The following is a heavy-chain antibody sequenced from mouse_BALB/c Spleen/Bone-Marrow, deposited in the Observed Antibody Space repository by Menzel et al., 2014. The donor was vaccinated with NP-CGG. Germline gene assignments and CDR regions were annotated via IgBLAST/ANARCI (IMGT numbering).Heavy chain of an antibody. CDR3: ARRACGGSYGFAY. CDR1: GYTFTSYW. J-gene: IGHJ3*01. CDR2: INPSTGYT. D-gene: IGHD1-1*02. V-gene: IGHV1-7*01. Sequence: QVQLKQSGAELAKPGASVKMSCKASGYTFTSYWMHWVKQRPGQGLEWIGYINPSTGYTEYNQKFKDKATLTADKSSSTAYMQLSSLTSEDSAVYYCARRACGGSYGFAYWGQGTLVTVSA.